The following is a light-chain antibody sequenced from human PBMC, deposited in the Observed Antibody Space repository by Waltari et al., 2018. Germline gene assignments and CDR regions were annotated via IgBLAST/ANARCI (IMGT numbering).Light chain of an antibody. Sequence: QSVLTQPPSASGTPGQKVTMSCSGAKSDIGNNYVYRYQQLPGTTPKLLIYRNTQRPSGVPDRISASKSGTSASLAISGLRSEDEAIYYCASWDDRLGGVLFGGGTKLTVL. V-gene: IGLV1-47*01. CDR2: RNT. CDR1: KSDIGNNY. CDR3: ASWDDRLGGVL. J-gene: IGLJ2*01.